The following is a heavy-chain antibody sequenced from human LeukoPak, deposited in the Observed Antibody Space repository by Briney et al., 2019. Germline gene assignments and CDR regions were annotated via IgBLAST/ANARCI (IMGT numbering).Heavy chain of an antibody. V-gene: IGHV3-7*01. Sequence: QPGGSLRLSCEGSGFTFSRYWLSWVRQAPGMGLEWLANIDGDGRETYYVDSVKGRFTISRDNAKNSLYLQMNSLRAEDTAVYYCAREPSSGYSGIIWGQGTMVTVSS. J-gene: IGHJ3*02. D-gene: IGHD3-22*01. CDR1: GFTFSRYW. CDR3: AREPSSGYSGII. CDR2: IDGDGRET.